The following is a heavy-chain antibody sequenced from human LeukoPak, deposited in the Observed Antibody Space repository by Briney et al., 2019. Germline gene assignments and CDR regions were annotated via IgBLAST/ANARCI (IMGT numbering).Heavy chain of an antibody. D-gene: IGHD3-3*01. CDR3: ARDQYDTWSRRGNFDS. CDR2: ISFRSDAI. CDR1: GFSFSYSH. J-gene: IGHJ4*02. V-gene: IGHV3-48*01. Sequence: PGGSLRLSCATSGFSFSYSHMDWVRQAPGKGLEWVSYISFRSDAIYYANSVKGRFTISRDNVKNSLYLQMNSLRVEDTAVFYCARDQYDTWSRRGNFDSWGQGTLVIVSS.